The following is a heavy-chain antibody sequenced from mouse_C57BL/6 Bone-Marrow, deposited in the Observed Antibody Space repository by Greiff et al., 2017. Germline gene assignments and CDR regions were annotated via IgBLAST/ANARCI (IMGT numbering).Heavy chain of an antibody. CDR3: ARQVTTVLATKYFDV. CDR1: GFTFSSYT. V-gene: IGHV5-9*01. Sequence: EVQLQESGGGLVKPGGSLKLSCAASGFTFSSYTMSWVRQTPEKRLQWVAAISGGGGNTYYPDSVKGRFTISRDNGKNILYLQMSSLRSEDTALYYCARQVTTVLATKYFDVWGTGTTVTVSA. D-gene: IGHD1-1*01. CDR2: ISGGGGNT. J-gene: IGHJ1*03.